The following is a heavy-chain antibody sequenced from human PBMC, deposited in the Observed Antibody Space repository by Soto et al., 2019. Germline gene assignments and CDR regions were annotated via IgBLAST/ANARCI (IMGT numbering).Heavy chain of an antibody. CDR1: GGSISSGENY. J-gene: IGHJ4*02. CDR3: AAPSGYYWVHDY. Sequence: QVQLQESGPGLVKPSQTLSLTCSVSGGSISSGENYWNWIRQPPGKGLEWIGYIYYSGDTYYNPSRKSRVTISQDTSKNQFSLKLSSVTAADTAVYYCAAPSGYYWVHDYWGQGTLVTVSS. D-gene: IGHD3-22*01. V-gene: IGHV4-30-4*01. CDR2: IYYSGDT.